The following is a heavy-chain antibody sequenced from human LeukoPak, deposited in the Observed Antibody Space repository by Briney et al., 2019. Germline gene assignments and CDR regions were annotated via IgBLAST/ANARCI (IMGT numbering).Heavy chain of an antibody. J-gene: IGHJ4*02. CDR2: ISSGSSAI. CDR1: GFTFTTYS. V-gene: IGHV3-48*01. CDR3: ARVLHKRNYDSTTYYGY. D-gene: IGHD3-22*01. Sequence: GGSLRLSCEASGFTFTTYSMTWVRQAPGKGLEWVSIISSGSSAIFSADSVKGRFTISRDNAKNSLYLQMNSLRAEDTAVYYCARVLHKRNYDSTTYYGYWGQGTLVTVSS.